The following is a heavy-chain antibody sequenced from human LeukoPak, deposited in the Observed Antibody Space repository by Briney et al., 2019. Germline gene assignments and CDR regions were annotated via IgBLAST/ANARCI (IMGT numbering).Heavy chain of an antibody. V-gene: IGHV3-23*01. CDR1: GFTFSSYA. J-gene: IGHJ4*02. CDR2: ISGSGGST. CDR3: AKEEGPRYGDSSDPYFDY. Sequence: GGSLRLSCAASGFTFSSYAMSWVRQAPGKGLEWVSAISGSGGSTYYGDYVDGRFTISRDNSKNTLYLQLNSLSAEDTGVYYCAKEEGPRYGDSSDPYFDYWGQGDLVTVSS. D-gene: IGHD4-17*01.